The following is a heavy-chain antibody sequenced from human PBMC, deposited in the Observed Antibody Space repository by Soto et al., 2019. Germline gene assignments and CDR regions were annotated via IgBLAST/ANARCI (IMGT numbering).Heavy chain of an antibody. Sequence: ASVKVSCKASGYTFTSYGISWVRQAPGQGLEWMGWISAYNGNTNYAQKLQGRVTMTTDTTTSTAYMELRSLRSDDTAVYYCARGPRPYSSGWDGPGAFDIWGQGTMVTVSS. D-gene: IGHD6-19*01. CDR3: ARGPRPYSSGWDGPGAFDI. CDR1: GYTFTSYG. V-gene: IGHV1-18*01. J-gene: IGHJ3*02. CDR2: ISAYNGNT.